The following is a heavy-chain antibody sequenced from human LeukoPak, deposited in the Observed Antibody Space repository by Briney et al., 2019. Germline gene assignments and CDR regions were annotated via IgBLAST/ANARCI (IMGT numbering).Heavy chain of an antibody. D-gene: IGHD6-13*01. CDR1: GGSISSSSYY. V-gene: IGHV4-39*07. CDR3: AGRIAAAAAGY. CDR2: IYYSGST. Sequence: SETLSLTCTLSGGSISSSSYYWGWIRQPPGKGLEWIGSIYYSGSTYYNPSFKSRVTISVDTSKNQFSLKLSSVTAADTAVYYCAGRIAAAAAGYWGQGTLVTVSS. J-gene: IGHJ4*02.